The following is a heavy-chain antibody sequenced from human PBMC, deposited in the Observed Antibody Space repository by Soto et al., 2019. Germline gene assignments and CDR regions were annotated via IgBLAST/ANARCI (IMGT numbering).Heavy chain of an antibody. J-gene: IGHJ6*02. CDR3: ARDTSIAAAGYYYYYGMDV. Sequence: QVQLVQSGAEVKKPGASVKVSCKASGYTFTSYAMHWVRQAPGQRLEWMGWINDGNGNTKYSQKFKGRVTITRHTSASPAYMELRSLRSEDTAVYYCARDTSIAAAGYYYYYGMDVWGQGTTVTVSS. CDR1: GYTFTSYA. D-gene: IGHD6-13*01. CDR2: INDGNGNT. V-gene: IGHV1-3*01.